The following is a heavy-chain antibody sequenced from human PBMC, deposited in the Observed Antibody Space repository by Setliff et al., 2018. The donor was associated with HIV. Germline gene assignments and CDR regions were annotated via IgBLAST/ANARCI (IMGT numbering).Heavy chain of an antibody. CDR1: GYSFINHA. J-gene: IGHJ5*02. CDR3: ARDGCSGQRCYLFNWFDP. V-gene: IGHV1-3*01. D-gene: IGHD2-15*01. CDR2: INVGSGKT. Sequence: GASVKVSCKASGYSFINHAMHWVRQAPGQRLEWMGWINVGSGKTQYSQEFQGRVTITGDTSATTAYMELSSLTSEDTAVYYCARDGCSGQRCYLFNWFDPWGQGTLVTVSS.